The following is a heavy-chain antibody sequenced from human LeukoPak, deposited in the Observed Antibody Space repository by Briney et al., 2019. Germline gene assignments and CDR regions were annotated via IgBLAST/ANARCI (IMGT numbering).Heavy chain of an antibody. CDR1: GFTFGRSA. Sequence: GGSLRLSCEASGFTFGRSAMTWVRQTPGKGLEWFSSISSSGNTYYADSVKGRFTISRDNSKNLVNLQMNSLRAEDTAIYYCVRGRMSEDGLDFWGQGSLVTVSS. V-gene: IGHV3-23*01. CDR2: ISSSGNT. D-gene: IGHD5-24*01. J-gene: IGHJ4*02. CDR3: VRGRMSEDGLDF.